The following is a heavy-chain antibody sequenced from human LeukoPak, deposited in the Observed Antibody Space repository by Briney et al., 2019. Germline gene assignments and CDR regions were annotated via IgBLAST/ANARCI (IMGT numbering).Heavy chain of an antibody. Sequence: HGGSLRLSCEGSGFTFSNYWMTWVRRAPGKGLEWVANIKPDGSEKHYADSVEGRFTISRDNARNSLYLQMNSLRAEDTALYYCARDLDTYVVLTAYDTFDIWGQGTMVTVSS. D-gene: IGHD2-21*02. J-gene: IGHJ3*02. CDR2: IKPDGSEK. CDR1: GFTFSNYW. V-gene: IGHV3-7*01. CDR3: ARDLDTYVVLTAYDTFDI.